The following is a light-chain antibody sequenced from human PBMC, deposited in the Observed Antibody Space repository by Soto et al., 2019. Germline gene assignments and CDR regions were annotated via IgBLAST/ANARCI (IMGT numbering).Light chain of an antibody. Sequence: QSALTQPASVSGSPGQSITISCTGTRRDIGAYNFVSWYQQHPGEVPKLMLYDVNVRPSGVSNRFSGSKSGNTASLTISGLQAEDEADYYCTSWTTSTTMIFGGGTKVTVL. V-gene: IGLV2-14*03. CDR1: RRDIGAYNF. CDR3: TSWTTSTTMI. CDR2: DVN. J-gene: IGLJ2*01.